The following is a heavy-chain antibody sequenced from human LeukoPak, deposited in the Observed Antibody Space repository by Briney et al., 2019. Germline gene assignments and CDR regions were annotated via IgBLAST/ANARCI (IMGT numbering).Heavy chain of an antibody. D-gene: IGHD3-10*01. V-gene: IGHV4-4*07. J-gene: IGHJ5*02. CDR3: ARDSGTTGEVKFDP. CDR2: IYTSGTI. Sequence: PSETLSLTCTVSGGSISSYYWSWIRQPAGTALEWIGRIYTSGTITYNPSLKSRVTMSVDTSNNQFSLKLSSVTAADTAVYYCARDSGTTGEVKFDPWGQGTLVTVSS. CDR1: GGSISSYY.